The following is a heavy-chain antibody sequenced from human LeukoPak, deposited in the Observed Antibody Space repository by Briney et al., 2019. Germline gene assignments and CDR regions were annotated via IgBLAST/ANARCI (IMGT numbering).Heavy chain of an antibody. J-gene: IGHJ4*02. CDR3: ARCHGSGSYMNY. V-gene: IGHV3-7*01. D-gene: IGHD3-10*01. Sequence: GSLRLSCAASGFPFSSYWMSWVRQAPGKGLEWVANIKQDGSEKYYVDSVKGRFTISRDNAKNSLYLQMNSLRAEDTAVYYCARCHGSGSYMNYWGQGTLVTVSA. CDR1: GFPFSSYW. CDR2: IKQDGSEK.